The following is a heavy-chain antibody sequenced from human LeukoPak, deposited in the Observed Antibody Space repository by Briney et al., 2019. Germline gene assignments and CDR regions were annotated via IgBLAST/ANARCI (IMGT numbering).Heavy chain of an antibody. D-gene: IGHD3-3*01. CDR2: IYNSGST. V-gene: IGHV4-4*09. J-gene: IGHJ5*02. Sequence: SETLSLTCTVSGGSISSYYWSWIRQPPGKGLEWIGYIYNSGSTYYNPSLKSRVTISVDTSKNQFSLKLNSVTAADTAVYYCARGHATNFWSGYYRRWFDPWGQGTLVTVSS. CDR1: GGSISSYY. CDR3: ARGHATNFWSGYYRRWFDP.